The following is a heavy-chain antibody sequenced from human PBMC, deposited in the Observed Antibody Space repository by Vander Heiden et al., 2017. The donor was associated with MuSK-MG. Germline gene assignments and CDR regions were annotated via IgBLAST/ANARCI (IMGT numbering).Heavy chain of an antibody. J-gene: IGHJ4*02. Sequence: VQLVESGGGVVQPGMSLRISLAPSGFTFRSHGMHWVRQAPGKGLEWVAVISYDGSKKDYADSVKGRFTISRDNSKNTLNLQMNSLRAEDTAVYYCARDISGRYAWDYWGQGTLVTVSS. D-gene: IGHD6-19*01. CDR1: GFTFRSHG. V-gene: IGHV3-30-3*01. CDR2: ISYDGSKK. CDR3: ARDISGRYAWDY.